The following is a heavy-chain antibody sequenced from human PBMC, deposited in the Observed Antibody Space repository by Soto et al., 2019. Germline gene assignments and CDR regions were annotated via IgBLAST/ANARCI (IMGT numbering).Heavy chain of an antibody. CDR2: IFPNGNT. V-gene: IGHV4-4*07. Sequence: SETLSLTCTVSRGYVNTFHWSWVRQPAGKGLEWIGRIFPNGNTDYSPSLKSRVTMSVDTSRNQISLNLNSVTAADTAVYYCARGGVSSSPDAFEVWGQGTVVTVS. D-gene: IGHD6-13*01. J-gene: IGHJ3*01. CDR1: RGYVNTFH. CDR3: ARGGVSSSPDAFEV.